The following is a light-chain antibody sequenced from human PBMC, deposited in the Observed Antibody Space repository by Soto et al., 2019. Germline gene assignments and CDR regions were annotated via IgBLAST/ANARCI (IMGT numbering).Light chain of an antibody. CDR2: SAS. Sequence: EIVMTQSPATLSVSPGERVTLSCRASQSVRTNLAWYQQKPGQAPRLLIYSASIRATGVPARFNGGGSETEFTLTISSLQSEDFAVYYCQQYNNWPPYTFGQGTKLEIK. V-gene: IGKV3-15*01. CDR1: QSVRTN. CDR3: QQYNNWPPYT. J-gene: IGKJ2*01.